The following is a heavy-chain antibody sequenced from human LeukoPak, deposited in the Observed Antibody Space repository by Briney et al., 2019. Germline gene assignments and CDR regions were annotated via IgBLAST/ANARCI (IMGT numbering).Heavy chain of an antibody. CDR1: GGSVSTGSYY. CDR3: ASNIGYYDFWSGYYRASYWFDP. CDR2: IHTSGTM. J-gene: IGHJ5*02. D-gene: IGHD3-3*01. V-gene: IGHV4-61*09. Sequence: PSQTLSLTCTVSGGSVSTGSYYWSWIRQPAGRGLEWIGHIHTSGTMNYNASLKSRVRISVETSKNQFSLKLSSVTAADTAVYYCASNIGYYDFWSGYYRASYWFDPWGQGTLVTVSS.